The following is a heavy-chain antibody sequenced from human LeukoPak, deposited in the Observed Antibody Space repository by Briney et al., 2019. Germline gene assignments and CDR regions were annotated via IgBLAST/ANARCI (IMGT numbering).Heavy chain of an antibody. D-gene: IGHD5-18*01. V-gene: IGHV3-23*01. CDR2: ISGSGGST. Sequence: GGSLRLSCAASGFTFSSYAMSWVRQAPGKGLEWVSAISGSGGSTYYADSVKGRFTISRDNSKNTLYLQMNSLRAEDTAVYYCARGGYSYGSYYYMDVWGKGTTVTVSS. J-gene: IGHJ6*03. CDR3: ARGGYSYGSYYYMDV. CDR1: GFTFSSYA.